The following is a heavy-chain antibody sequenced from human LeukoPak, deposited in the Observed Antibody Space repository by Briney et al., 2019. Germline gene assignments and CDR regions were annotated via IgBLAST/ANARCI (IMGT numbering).Heavy chain of an antibody. CDR2: ISGSGGST. CDR1: GFTFSSYW. Sequence: GGSLRLSCAASGFTFSSYWMSWVRQAPGKGLEWVSAISGSGGSTYYADSVKGRFTISRDNSKNTLYLQMNSLRAEDTAVYYCAKPSSTDTYYYYYYMDVWGKGTTVTISS. CDR3: AKPSSTDTYYYYYYMDV. J-gene: IGHJ6*03. D-gene: IGHD1-1*01. V-gene: IGHV3-23*01.